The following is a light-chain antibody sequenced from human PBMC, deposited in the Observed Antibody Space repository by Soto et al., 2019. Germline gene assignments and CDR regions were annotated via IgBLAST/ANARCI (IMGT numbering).Light chain of an antibody. CDR3: QQYDNLVIT. Sequence: PMTPSPSLLPAPSGARGTNNLPAGQGGCNHLNWYHQKPGKAPKLLIYETSNLETGVPSRFSGSGTGTVFTLTISSLQPEDVGTYYCQQYDNLVITFGQGTRLDIK. J-gene: IGKJ5*01. CDR2: ETS. V-gene: IGKV1-33*01. CDR1: QGGCNH.